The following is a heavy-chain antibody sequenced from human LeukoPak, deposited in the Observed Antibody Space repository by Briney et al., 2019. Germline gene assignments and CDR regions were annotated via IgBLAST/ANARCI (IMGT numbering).Heavy chain of an antibody. CDR1: GFTFSSYE. D-gene: IGHD2-15*01. CDR2: ISSSGSTI. V-gene: IGHV3-48*03. CDR3: ARDFVVVVAANWFDP. Sequence: GGSLRLSCAASGFTFSSYEMNWVRQAPGKGLEWVSYISSSGSTIYYADSVKGRFTISRDNAKNSLCLQMNSLRAEDTAVYYCARDFVVVVAANWFDPWGQGTLVTVSS. J-gene: IGHJ5*02.